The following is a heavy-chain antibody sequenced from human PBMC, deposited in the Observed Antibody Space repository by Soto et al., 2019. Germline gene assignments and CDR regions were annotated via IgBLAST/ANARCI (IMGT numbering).Heavy chain of an antibody. J-gene: IGHJ4*02. Sequence: GASVKVSCKASGGTLSSYVISWVRQAPGQGLEWMGGIIPIFGTTTYGEKFQGRVTITADESTSTTYMELSSLKPEDTAVYYCARDPRQDCSGETCYYSWGQGTLVTVSS. CDR3: ARDPRQDCSGETCYYS. D-gene: IGHD2-15*01. V-gene: IGHV1-69*13. CDR2: IIPIFGTT. CDR1: GGTLSSYV.